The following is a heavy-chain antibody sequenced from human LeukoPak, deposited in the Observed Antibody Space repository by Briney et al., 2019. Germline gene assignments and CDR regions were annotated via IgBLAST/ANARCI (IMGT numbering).Heavy chain of an antibody. CDR1: RGTFSSYG. CDR3: ARGELGDTSGFSFFDY. D-gene: IGHD3-22*01. CDR2: VIAIFGRV. Sequence: AVKVSCKASRGTFSSYGISWVRQAPGQGLEWMGGVIAIFGRVKYGQKFQGRATITTDESTSTAYMELSSLTSEDTGVYYCARGELGDTSGFSFFDYWGQGTLVTVSS. J-gene: IGHJ4*02. V-gene: IGHV1-69*05.